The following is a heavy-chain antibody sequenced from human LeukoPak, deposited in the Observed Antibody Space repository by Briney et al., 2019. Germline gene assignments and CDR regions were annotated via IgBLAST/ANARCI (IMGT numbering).Heavy chain of an antibody. CDR2: INPDGNEK. Sequence: GGPLRLPCEVSGFTFTIHWMSWVGKAPGKGLEWVAKINPDGNEKSYVDSVKGRSTISRDNAKNSLYLQMNNLRAEDTAMYYCAKEEWYSFDNWGQGYLVTVSS. CDR3: AKEEWYSFDN. V-gene: IGHV3-7*01. CDR1: GFTFTIHW. J-gene: IGHJ4*02. D-gene: IGHD1-1*01.